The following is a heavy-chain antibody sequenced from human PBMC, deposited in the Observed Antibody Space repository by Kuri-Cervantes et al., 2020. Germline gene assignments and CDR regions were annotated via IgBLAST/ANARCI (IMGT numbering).Heavy chain of an antibody. Sequence: LRLSCTVSGGSISSGDYYWSWIRQPPGKGLEWIGYIYYSGSTYYNPSLKSRVTISVDTSKNQFSLKLSSVTAADTAVYYCARGYYDFWSGYYYYFDYWGQGTLVTVSS. CDR2: IYYSGST. D-gene: IGHD3-3*01. V-gene: IGHV4-30-4*08. J-gene: IGHJ4*02. CDR3: ARGYYDFWSGYYYYFDY. CDR1: GGSISSGDYY.